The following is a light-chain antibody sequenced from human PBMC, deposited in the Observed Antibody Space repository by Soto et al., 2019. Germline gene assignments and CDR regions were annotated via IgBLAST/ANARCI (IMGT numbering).Light chain of an antibody. CDR2: EVT. CDR1: NSDIGGYNY. J-gene: IGLJ2*01. CDR3: SSYTSSNTLI. Sequence: QSALTQPASVSGSPGQSITISCTGTNSDIGGYNYVSWFQQSPGKAPKVMIYEVTNRPSGVSNRFSGSKSGNTASLTISGLQAEDEADYYCSSYTSSNTLIFGGGTKVTVL. V-gene: IGLV2-14*01.